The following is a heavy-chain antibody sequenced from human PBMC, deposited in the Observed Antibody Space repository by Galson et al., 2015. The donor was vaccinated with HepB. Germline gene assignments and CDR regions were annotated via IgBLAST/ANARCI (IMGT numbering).Heavy chain of an antibody. Sequence: SVKVSCKASGYTFTANYMHWVRQAPGQGLEWMGWINPNSGGTHSANSGGTQYAQNFQGRVTMTRDTSISTAYMELSSLRSDDTAVYYCARDVSSGWPPQYYFENWGQGTLVTVSS. D-gene: IGHD6-19*01. J-gene: IGHJ4*02. CDR3: ARDVSSGWPPQYYFEN. V-gene: IGHV1-2*02. CDR2: INPNS. CDR1: GYTFTANY.